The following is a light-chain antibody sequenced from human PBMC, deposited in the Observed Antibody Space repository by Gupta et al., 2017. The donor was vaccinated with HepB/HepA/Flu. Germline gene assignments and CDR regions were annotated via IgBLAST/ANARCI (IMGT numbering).Light chain of an antibody. V-gene: IGKV1-39*01. CDR2: AAS. CDR3: QEGYRIPIT. Sequence: DIQMTQSPSSLSASVGDRVTITCRASQNIHSFLNWYQHKPGKAPKLLIYAASNLHTGVPSRFSGSGSGTDFSLTISSLQPEDFATYYCQEGYRIPITFGQGTRLEFK. CDR1: QNIHSF. J-gene: IGKJ5*01.